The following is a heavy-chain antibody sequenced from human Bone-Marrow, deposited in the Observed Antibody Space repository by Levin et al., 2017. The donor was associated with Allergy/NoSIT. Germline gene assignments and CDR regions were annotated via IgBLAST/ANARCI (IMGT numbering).Heavy chain of an antibody. Sequence: GESLKISCAASGFTFSSYGMHWVRQAPGKGLEWVAVIWYDGSNKYYADSVKGRFTISRDNSKNTLYLQMNSLRAEDTAVYYCARGFGVLVVDPWGQGTLVTVSS. J-gene: IGHJ5*02. D-gene: IGHD3-10*01. CDR1: GFTFSSYG. CDR3: ARGFGVLVVDP. V-gene: IGHV3-33*01. CDR2: IWYDGSNK.